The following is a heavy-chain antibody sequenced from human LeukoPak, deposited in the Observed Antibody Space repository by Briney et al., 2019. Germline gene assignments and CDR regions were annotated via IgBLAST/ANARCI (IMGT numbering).Heavy chain of an antibody. J-gene: IGHJ4*02. CDR2: ISSSSSYI. CDR1: GSTFSSYS. V-gene: IGHV3-21*01. D-gene: IGHD3-9*01. Sequence: PGGSLRLSCAASGSTFSSYSMNWVRQAPGKGLEWVSSISSSSSYIYYADSVKGRFTISRDNAKNSLYLQMNSLRAEDTAVYYCARGALTGYPIDYWGQGTLVTVSS. CDR3: ARGALTGYPIDY.